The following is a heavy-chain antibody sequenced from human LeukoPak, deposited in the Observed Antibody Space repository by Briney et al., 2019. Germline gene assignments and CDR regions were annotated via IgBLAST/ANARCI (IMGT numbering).Heavy chain of an antibody. CDR1: VFTASTDY. CDR3: ARDDSSGYYHDY. CDR2: IYSGGST. J-gene: IGHJ4*02. Sequence: GRSLRLSCAASVFTASTDYMSCVRQAPGPGVEWVSVIYSGGSTYYADSVKGRFTISRDKSKNTLYLQMNSLRAEEMAVYYCARDDSSGYYHDYWGQGTLVTVSS. V-gene: IGHV3-53*01. D-gene: IGHD3-22*01.